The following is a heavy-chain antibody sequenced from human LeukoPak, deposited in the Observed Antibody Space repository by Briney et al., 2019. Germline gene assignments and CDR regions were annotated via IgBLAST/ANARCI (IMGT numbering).Heavy chain of an antibody. CDR2: IYYSGST. CDR3: ARQEIGLRSFDP. J-gene: IGHJ5*02. D-gene: IGHD3/OR15-3a*01. CDR1: GGSISSYY. Sequence: SETLSLTCTVSGGSISSYYWSWIRQPPGKGLEYIGYIYYSGSTNYNPSLKSRLTISVDTSKNQFSLNLSSVTAADTAVYYCARQEIGLRSFDPWGQGTLVTVS. V-gene: IGHV4-59*08.